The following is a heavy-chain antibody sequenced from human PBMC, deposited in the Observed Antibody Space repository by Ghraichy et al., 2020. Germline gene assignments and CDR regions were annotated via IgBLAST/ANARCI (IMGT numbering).Heavy chain of an antibody. V-gene: IGHV1-24*01. CDR1: GYTLTELS. J-gene: IGHJ4*02. CDR3: ATDLDYYDSSGHSAAFVY. D-gene: IGHD3-22*01. Sequence: ASVKVSCKVSGYTLTELSMHWVRQAPGKGLEWMGGFDPEDGETIYAQKFQGRVTMTEDTSTDTAYMELSSLRSEDTAVYYCATDLDYYDSSGHSAAFVYWGQGTLVTVSS. CDR2: FDPEDGET.